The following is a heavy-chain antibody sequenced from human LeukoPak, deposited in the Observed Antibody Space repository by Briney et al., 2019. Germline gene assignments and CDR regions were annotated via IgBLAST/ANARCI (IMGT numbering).Heavy chain of an antibody. Sequence: ASVKVSCKASGYTFTSYDINWVRQATGQGLEWMGWMNPNSGNTGYAQKFQGRVTMTRNTSISTAYMELSSLRSEDTAVYYCARGRFPGIAVVIWFDPWGQGTLVTVSS. CDR1: GYTFTSYD. V-gene: IGHV1-8*01. D-gene: IGHD6-19*01. CDR3: ARGRFPGIAVVIWFDP. CDR2: MNPNSGNT. J-gene: IGHJ5*02.